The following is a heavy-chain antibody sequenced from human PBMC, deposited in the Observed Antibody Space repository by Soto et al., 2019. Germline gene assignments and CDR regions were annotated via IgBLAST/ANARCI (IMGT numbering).Heavy chain of an antibody. V-gene: IGHV5-51*01. CDR3: ARKDKSGYFNWFDP. Sequence: GSSLKISCRTSGYKFTSSWIAWVRQMPGKGLEWMGIIFPSDSENRRSPSFQGQVTISADRSTRTGFLQWASMKASDTAVYFCARKDKSGYFNWFDPWGQGTLVTVSS. J-gene: IGHJ5*02. D-gene: IGHD3-22*01. CDR1: GYKFTSSW. CDR2: IFPSDSEN.